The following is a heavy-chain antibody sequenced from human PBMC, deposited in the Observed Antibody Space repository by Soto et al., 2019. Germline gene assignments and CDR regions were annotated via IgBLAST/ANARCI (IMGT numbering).Heavy chain of an antibody. CDR3: ARGLILWFGELSRRGGYYYYMDV. CDR2: INDSGNI. V-gene: IGHV4-34*01. D-gene: IGHD3-10*01. Sequence: QVQLQQWGAGLLKPSETLSLTCAVYGGSFSGYQWSWIRQTPGKGLEWIGEINDSGNINYNPSLRSRVTILVATAKTQISLKVRSVTAADTAVYFCARGLILWFGELSRRGGYYYYMDVWGKGTTVTVSS. CDR1: GGSFSGYQ. J-gene: IGHJ6*03.